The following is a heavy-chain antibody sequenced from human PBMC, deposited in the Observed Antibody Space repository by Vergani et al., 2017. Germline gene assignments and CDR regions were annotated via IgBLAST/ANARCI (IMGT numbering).Heavy chain of an antibody. J-gene: IGHJ4*02. CDR1: GFVFDEYA. CDR3: ARGASGDYVSSFDY. D-gene: IGHD4-17*01. V-gene: IGHV3-9*01. CDR2: ISWNRGKI. Sequence: EVQLVTSGGGLVQPGGSLRLSCAASGFVFDEYALHWVRQSPGKGLEWVSGISWNRGKIAYADSVKGRFTISRDNSKNTLYLQMNSLRAEDTAVYYCARGASGDYVSSFDYWGQGTLVTVSS.